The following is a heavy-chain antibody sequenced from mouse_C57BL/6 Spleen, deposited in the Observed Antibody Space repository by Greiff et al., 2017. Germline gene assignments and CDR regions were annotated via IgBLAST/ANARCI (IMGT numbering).Heavy chain of an antibody. CDR1: GYTFTSYW. D-gene: IGHD2-4*01. V-gene: IGHV1-64*01. CDR3: ARCEDYDYDY. J-gene: IGHJ2*01. Sequence: QVQLQQPGAELVKPGASVKMSCKASGYTFTSYWMHWVKQRPGQGLEWIGMIHPNSGSTNYNEKFKSKATLTVDKSSSTAYMQLSSLTSEDSAVYYCARCEDYDYDYWGQGTTLTVSS. CDR2: IHPNSGST.